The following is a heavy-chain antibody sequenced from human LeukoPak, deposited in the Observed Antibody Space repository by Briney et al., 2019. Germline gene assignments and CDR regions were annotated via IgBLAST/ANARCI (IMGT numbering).Heavy chain of an antibody. V-gene: IGHV3-30*18. Sequence: GGSLRLSCAASGFTFSSYGMHWVRQAPGKGLEWVAVISYDGSNKYYADSVKGRFTISKDNSKNTLYLQMNSLRAADTAVYYCAKDRTYYDSSGYFGYWGQGTLVTVSS. CDR2: ISYDGSNK. CDR3: AKDRTYYDSSGYFGY. J-gene: IGHJ4*02. D-gene: IGHD3-22*01. CDR1: GFTFSSYG.